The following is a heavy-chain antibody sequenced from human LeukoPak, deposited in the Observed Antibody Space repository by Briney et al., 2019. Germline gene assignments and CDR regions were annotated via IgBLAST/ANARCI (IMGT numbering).Heavy chain of an antibody. CDR3: ARVGIEIAVAGDYDY. J-gene: IGHJ4*02. Sequence: GGSLRLSCAAYGFTFSSYAMHWVRQAPGKGLEWVAVISYDGSNKYYADSVKGRFTISRDNSKNTLYLQMNSLRAEDTAVYYCARVGIEIAVAGDYDYWGQGTLVTVSS. D-gene: IGHD6-19*01. CDR1: GFTFSSYA. V-gene: IGHV3-30-3*01. CDR2: ISYDGSNK.